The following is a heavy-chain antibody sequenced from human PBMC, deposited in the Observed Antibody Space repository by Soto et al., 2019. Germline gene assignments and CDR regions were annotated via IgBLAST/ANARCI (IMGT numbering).Heavy chain of an antibody. Sequence: PSETLSLTCAVSGGSISSGGYSWSWIRQPPGKGLEWIGYIYHSGSTYYNPSLKSRVTISVDRSKNQFSLKLSSVTAADTAVYYCARAIGKSSSWSGGPLRWFDPWGQGTLVTVSS. V-gene: IGHV4-30-2*01. CDR3: ARAIGKSSSWSGGPLRWFDP. CDR2: IYHSGST. CDR1: GGSISSGGYS. D-gene: IGHD6-13*01. J-gene: IGHJ5*02.